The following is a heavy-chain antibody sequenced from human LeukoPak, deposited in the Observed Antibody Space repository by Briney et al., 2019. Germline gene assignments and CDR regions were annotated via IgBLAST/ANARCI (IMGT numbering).Heavy chain of an antibody. CDR1: GFTFSNLG. J-gene: IGHJ4*02. CDR2: IRYDESGK. Sequence: GGSLRLSCAASGFTFSNLGMHWVRQAPGKGLEWVSFIRYDESGKFYADSVKGRFTISRDNSRDTLYLQINSLRVEDTAVYYCVKEGNYYFDCWGQGTLVTVSS. V-gene: IGHV3-30*02. CDR3: VKEGNYYFDC.